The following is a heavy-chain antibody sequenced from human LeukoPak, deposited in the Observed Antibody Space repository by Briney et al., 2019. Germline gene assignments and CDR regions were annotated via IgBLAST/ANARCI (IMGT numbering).Heavy chain of an antibody. J-gene: IGHJ6*02. D-gene: IGHD1-1*01. Sequence: ASVKVSCKASGHTFTSNYMHWVRQAPGQGLGWMGIINPSGGSTSYAQKFQGRVTMTRDTSTSTVYMELSRLTSEDTAVYYCARKSGNGRNCVDVWGQGTTVTVSS. CDR3: ARKSGNGRNCVDV. CDR1: GHTFTSNY. V-gene: IGHV1-46*01. CDR2: INPSGGST.